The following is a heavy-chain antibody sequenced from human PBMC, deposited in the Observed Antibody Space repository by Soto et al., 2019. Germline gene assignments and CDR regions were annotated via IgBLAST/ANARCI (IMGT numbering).Heavy chain of an antibody. CDR3: ARDTGYCSGGSHLGALDI. Sequence: QVQLVQSGAEVKKPGSSVKVSCKASGGTFSSYTISWVRQAPGQGLEWMGRIIPILGIANYAKKFQGRVTITAAKSTSIAYMELSSLRDEDTVVYYCARDTGYCSGGSHLGALDIWGQGTMVTVSS. CDR1: GGTFSSYT. CDR2: IIPILGIA. V-gene: IGHV1-69*08. D-gene: IGHD2-15*01. J-gene: IGHJ3*02.